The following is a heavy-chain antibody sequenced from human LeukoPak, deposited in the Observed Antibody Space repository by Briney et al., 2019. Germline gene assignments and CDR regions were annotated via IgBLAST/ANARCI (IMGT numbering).Heavy chain of an antibody. J-gene: IGHJ6*02. Sequence: GGSLRLSCAASGFTFSSYGMHWVRQAPGKGLEWVAVIWYDGSNKYYADSVKGRFTISRDNSKNTLYLQMNSLGAEDTAVYYCARGGYLAVAGYYYYYGMDVWGQGTTVTVSS. V-gene: IGHV3-33*01. CDR3: ARGGYLAVAGYYYYYGMDV. CDR1: GFTFSSYG. CDR2: IWYDGSNK. D-gene: IGHD6-19*01.